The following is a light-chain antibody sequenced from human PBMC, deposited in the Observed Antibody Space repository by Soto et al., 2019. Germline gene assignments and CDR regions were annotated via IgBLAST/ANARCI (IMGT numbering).Light chain of an antibody. V-gene: IGKV3-20*01. CDR3: QQYCSSPRT. Sequence: EIVLTQSPGTLSLSPGERATLSCWASQSVKNNYLAWYQQTPGQAPRLLIYGASSRATDSPDRFSGSGSGTYFTLTISRLEREDFAVYYCQQYCSSPRTFGKGTKVEIK. J-gene: IGKJ1*01. CDR1: QSVKNNY. CDR2: GAS.